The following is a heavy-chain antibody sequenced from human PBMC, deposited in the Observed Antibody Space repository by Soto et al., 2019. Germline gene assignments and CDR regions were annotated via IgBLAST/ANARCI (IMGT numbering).Heavy chain of an antibody. CDR2: IKQDGSEK. J-gene: IGHJ4*02. Sequence: EVQLVESGGGLVQPGGSLRLSCAASGFTFSSYWMSWVRQAPGKGLERVANIKQDGSEKYYVDSVKGRFTISRDNAKNSLYLQMNSLRAEDTAVYYCARMYSRGWHEGVGTGGFAYWGQGTLVTVSS. CDR1: GFTFSSYW. V-gene: IGHV3-7*01. D-gene: IGHD6-19*01. CDR3: ARMYSRGWHEGVGTGGFAY.